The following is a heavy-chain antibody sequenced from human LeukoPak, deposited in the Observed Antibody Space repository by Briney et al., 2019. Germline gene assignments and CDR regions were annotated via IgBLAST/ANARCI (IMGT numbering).Heavy chain of an antibody. CDR3: AKDGDSSGWYGGIDY. D-gene: IGHD6-13*01. Sequence: GGSLRLSCAASGFTVSSNYMSWVRQAPGKGLERVSVIYSGGSTYYADSVKGRFTISRGNSKNTLYLQMNSLRAEDTAVYYCAKDGDSSGWYGGIDYWGQGTLVTVSS. CDR1: GFTVSSNY. J-gene: IGHJ4*02. CDR2: IYSGGST. V-gene: IGHV3-66*01.